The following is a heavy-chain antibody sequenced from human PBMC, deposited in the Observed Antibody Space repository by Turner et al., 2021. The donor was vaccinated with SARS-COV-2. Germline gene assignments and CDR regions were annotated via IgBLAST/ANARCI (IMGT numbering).Heavy chain of an antibody. V-gene: IGHV3-23*01. J-gene: IGHJ3*02. CDR1: GFTFSSYA. CDR3: AKGEGYGSGAFDI. CDR2: ISGSGVST. Sequence: EVQLLASGGGLAQPAGSLTLSCAASGFTFSSYAMSWVRQDPGKGLEWVSSISGSGVSTYYADPEKGRFTTSRDNSKNTLQLQMNSPRAEDTAVYYCAKGEGYGSGAFDIWGQGTMVTVSS. D-gene: IGHD3-10*01.